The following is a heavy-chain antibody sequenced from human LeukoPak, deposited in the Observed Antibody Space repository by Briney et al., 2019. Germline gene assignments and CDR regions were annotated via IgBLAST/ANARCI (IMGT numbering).Heavy chain of an antibody. CDR2: INPNSGGT. V-gene: IGHV1-2*02. CDR3: ARGTSSSWRPPWFDP. Sequence: ASVKVSCKASGYTFTGYYMHWVRQAPGQGLEWMGWINPNSGGTNYAQKFQGRVTITRDTSISTAYMERSRLRSDDTAVYYCARGTSSSWRPPWFDPWGQGTLVTVSS. J-gene: IGHJ5*02. D-gene: IGHD6-13*01. CDR1: GYTFTGYY.